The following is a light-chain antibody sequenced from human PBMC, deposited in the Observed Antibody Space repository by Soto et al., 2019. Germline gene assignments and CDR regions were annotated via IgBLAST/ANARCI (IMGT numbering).Light chain of an antibody. CDR1: SEDIGGYNL. V-gene: IGLV2-23*03. CDR3: CSFAGGATFV. CDR2: EST. Sequence: QSVLAQPASVSGSPGQWITISCTGTSEDIGGYNLVSWYQQHPGKAPKIIIYESTKRPSGVSDRFSGSRSGNTASLTISTLQPEDEADYSCCSFAGGATFVFGGGTKLTVL. J-gene: IGLJ2*01.